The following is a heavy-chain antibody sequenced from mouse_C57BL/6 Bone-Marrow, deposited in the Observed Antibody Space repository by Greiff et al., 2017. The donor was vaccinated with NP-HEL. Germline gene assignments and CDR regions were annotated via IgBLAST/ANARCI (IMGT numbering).Heavy chain of an antibody. CDR2: IWGVGST. Sequence: VHLVESGPGLVAPSQSLSITCTVSGFSLTSYGVDWVRQSPGKGLEWLGVIWGVGSTNYNSALKSRLSISKDNSKSQVFLKMNSLQTDDTAMYYCPTPFFYDGYYYFDYWGQGTTLTVSS. CDR1: GFSLTSYG. J-gene: IGHJ2*01. V-gene: IGHV2-6*01. D-gene: IGHD2-3*01. CDR3: PTPFFYDGYYYFDY.